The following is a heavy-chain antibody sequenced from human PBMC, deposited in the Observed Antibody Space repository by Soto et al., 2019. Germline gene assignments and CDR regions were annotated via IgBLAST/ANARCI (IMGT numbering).Heavy chain of an antibody. D-gene: IGHD2-8*02. CDR1: GFTLTTYA. CDR2: ISFDAGHI. V-gene: IGHV3-30-3*01. J-gene: IGHJ6*02. CDR3: ARGGIRQLLVRDYYPMDV. Sequence: QVQLVDSGGGVVQPGRSLRLSCEASGFTLTTYAMHWVRRTPGKGLEWVTAISFDAGHIYYADSVEGRFTISRDSLKNTMHLQMNSLGPDDTAVYCCARGGIRQLLVRDYYPMDVWGQGTTVTVSS.